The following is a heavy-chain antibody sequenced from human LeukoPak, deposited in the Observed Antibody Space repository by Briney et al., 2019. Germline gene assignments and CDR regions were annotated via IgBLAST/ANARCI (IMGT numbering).Heavy chain of an antibody. CDR2: ISSSGSHI. D-gene: IGHD5-12*01. CDR1: GFTFSSYS. CDR3: ARDNSGYGTDY. V-gene: IGHV3-21*01. J-gene: IGHJ4*02. Sequence: GGSLRLSCAASGFTFSSYSMNWVRQAPGKGLNWVSCISSSGSHIYYGDSVKGRFTISRDNAKNSLYLQMNSLRAEDTAVYYCARDNSGYGTDYWGQGTLVTVSS.